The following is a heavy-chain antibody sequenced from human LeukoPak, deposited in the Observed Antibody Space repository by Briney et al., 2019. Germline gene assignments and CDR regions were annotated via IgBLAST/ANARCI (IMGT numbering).Heavy chain of an antibody. J-gene: IGHJ4*02. Sequence: PGGSLRLSCAASGFTFSSYGMTWVRQAPGKGLEWVGFIRSKTYGGTSAYAASVKGRFTISRDDSKNIAYLQMNSLKTEDTAVYYCSRQIRATTDYFDYWGQGTLVTVSS. CDR2: IRSKTYGGTS. CDR1: GFTFSSYG. CDR3: SRQIRATTDYFDY. V-gene: IGHV3-49*04. D-gene: IGHD5-12*01.